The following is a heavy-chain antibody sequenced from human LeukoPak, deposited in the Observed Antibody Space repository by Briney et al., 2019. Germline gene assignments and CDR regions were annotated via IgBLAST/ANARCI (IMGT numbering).Heavy chain of an antibody. CDR1: GGSISSGDYY. Sequence: SQTLSLTCTVSGGSISSGDYYWSWIRQPPGKGLEWIGYIYYSGSTYYNPSLKSRVTISVDTSKNQFSLKLSSVTVADTAVYYCASLGGLMTTVIPWGQGTLVTVSS. CDR2: IYYSGST. J-gene: IGHJ4*02. CDR3: ASLGGLMTTVIP. D-gene: IGHD4-11*01. V-gene: IGHV4-30-4*01.